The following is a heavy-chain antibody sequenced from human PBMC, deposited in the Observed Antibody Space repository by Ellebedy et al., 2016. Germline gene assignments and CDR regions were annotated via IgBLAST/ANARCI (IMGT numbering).Heavy chain of an antibody. CDR1: GFSFSRYV. J-gene: IGHJ3*02. CDR2: ISYDGSNK. D-gene: IGHD3-10*01. Sequence: GESLKTSCAASGFSFSRYVMHWVRQAPGKGLEWVAVISYDGSNKYYADSVKGRFTISRDNSKNTLYLQKNSLRTEDTAVYYCARPVWFGELADAFDIWGQGTMVTVSS. CDR3: ARPVWFGELADAFDI. V-gene: IGHV3-30-3*01.